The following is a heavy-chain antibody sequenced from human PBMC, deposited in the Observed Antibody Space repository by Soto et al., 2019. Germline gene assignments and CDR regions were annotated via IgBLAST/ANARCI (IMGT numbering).Heavy chain of an antibody. V-gene: IGHV5-51*01. CDR2: IYPGDNET. D-gene: IGHD6-13*01. J-gene: IGHJ4*02. CDR1: GYTFSNFW. CDR3: ARSPRSSPYFDF. Sequence: PGESLKISCQCSGYTFSNFWIGWVRQLPGQGLEWMGIIYPGDNETRYSPSSLGKVTISAETSINTAYLQWSSLEASDSAFYFCARSPRSSPYFDFWGQGALVTVSS.